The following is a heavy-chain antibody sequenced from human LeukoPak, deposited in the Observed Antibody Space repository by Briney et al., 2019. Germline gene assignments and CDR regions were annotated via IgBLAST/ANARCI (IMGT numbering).Heavy chain of an antibody. CDR1: GFAFNDYY. Sequence: PGGSLRLSCAASGFAFNDYYMTWIRQAPGKGLEWVSYISGSSSCTNYADSVRGRFTISRDNSKNTLYLQMNSLRAEDTAVYYGARGRYAGATWFDAFDIWGEGTMVTVSS. CDR2: ISGSSSCT. J-gene: IGHJ3*02. CDR3: ARGRYAGATWFDAFDI. V-gene: IGHV3-11*06. D-gene: IGHD1-26*01.